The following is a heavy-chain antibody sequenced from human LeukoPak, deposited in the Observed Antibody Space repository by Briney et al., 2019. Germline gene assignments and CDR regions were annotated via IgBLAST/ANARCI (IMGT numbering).Heavy chain of an antibody. CDR2: LYYSGST. J-gene: IGHJ6*03. D-gene: IGHD3-10*01. CDR1: GGSISSSTFY. V-gene: IGHV4-39*06. CDR3: ARETGLGYYGSGSYYRNYYYMDV. Sequence: PSETLSLTCTVSGGSISSSTFYWGWIRQPPGKGLEWIGSLYYSGSTYYNPSLKSRVTTSVDTSKNQFPLKLSSVTAADTAVYYCARETGLGYYGSGSYYRNYYYMDVWGKGTTVTVSS.